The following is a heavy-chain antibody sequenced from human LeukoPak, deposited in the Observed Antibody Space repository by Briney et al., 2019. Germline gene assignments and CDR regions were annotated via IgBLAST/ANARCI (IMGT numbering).Heavy chain of an antibody. CDR3: AKGDSSGYYSSFDY. Sequence: PGGSLRLSCAASGFTFSSYEMNWVRQAPGKGLEWVSYISSSGSTIYYADSVKGRFTISRDNSKNTLYLQMNSLRAEDTAVYYCAKGDSSGYYSSFDYWGQGTLVTVSS. J-gene: IGHJ4*02. V-gene: IGHV3-48*03. CDR2: ISSSGSTI. CDR1: GFTFSSYE. D-gene: IGHD3-22*01.